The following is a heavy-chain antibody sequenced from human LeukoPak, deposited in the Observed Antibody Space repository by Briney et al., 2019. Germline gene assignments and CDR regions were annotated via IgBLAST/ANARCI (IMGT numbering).Heavy chain of an antibody. CDR1: GYTSTTFD. D-gene: IGHD6-13*01. J-gene: IGHJ5*02. Sequence: GASVKVSCKASGYTSTTFDISWVRQAPGQGLEWVGWISTYNGNTNYAQNLQGRVTMTTDTSTSTAYMELRSLTSDDTAVYYCARARSGAVARNYNWFDPWGQGTLVTVSS. V-gene: IGHV1-18*01. CDR3: ARARSGAVARNYNWFDP. CDR2: ISTYNGNT.